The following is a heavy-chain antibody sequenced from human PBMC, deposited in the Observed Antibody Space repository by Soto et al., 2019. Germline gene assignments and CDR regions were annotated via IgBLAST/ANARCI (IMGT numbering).Heavy chain of an antibody. CDR1: GYSFTSDW. CDR3: ARQRDYSTYFEALDI. Sequence: PGADLKISCKASGYSFTSDWISWVRQMPGKGLEWMGRIDPSDSYTNYSPSFQGHVTISADKSISTAYLQWSSLKASDTAMYYCARQRDYSTYFEALDIWGQGIMVTVTS. D-gene: IGHD4-4*01. V-gene: IGHV5-10-1*01. J-gene: IGHJ3*02. CDR2: IDPSDSYT.